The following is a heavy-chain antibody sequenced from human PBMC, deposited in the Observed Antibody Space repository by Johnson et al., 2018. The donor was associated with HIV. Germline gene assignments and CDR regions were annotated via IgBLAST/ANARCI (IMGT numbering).Heavy chain of an antibody. Sequence: VQLVESGGGLVQPGGSLRLSCAASGFTLNSNYISWIRQVPGKGLEWVSMIHSGGRTKYADSVRGRFTISRDKSNNTLYLQMSSLRPEDTAVYYCARLIIVLTDEAFDIWGQGTMVTVSS. D-gene: IGHD3-22*01. CDR2: IHSGGRT. J-gene: IGHJ3*02. CDR1: GFTLNSNY. V-gene: IGHV3-66*01. CDR3: ARLIIVLTDEAFDI.